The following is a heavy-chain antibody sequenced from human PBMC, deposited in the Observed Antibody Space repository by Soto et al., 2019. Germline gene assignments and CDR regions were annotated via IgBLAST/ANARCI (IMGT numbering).Heavy chain of an antibody. CDR3: ARGGGRGGSWYYWFDP. CDR1: GGSISSYY. J-gene: IGHJ5*02. Sequence: SETLSLTCTVSGGSISSYYWSWIRQPPGKGLEWIGYIYYSGSTNYNPSLKSRVTISVDTSKNQFSLKLSSVTAADTAVYYCARGGGRGGSWYYWFDPWGQGTLVTVSS. CDR2: IYYSGST. D-gene: IGHD6-13*01. V-gene: IGHV4-59*08.